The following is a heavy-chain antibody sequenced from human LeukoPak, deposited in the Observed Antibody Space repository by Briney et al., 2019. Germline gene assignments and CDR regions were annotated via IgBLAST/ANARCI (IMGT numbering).Heavy chain of an antibody. V-gene: IGHV1-2*02. CDR3: ASYAAGYNWLKV. CDR1: GHKFTDYY. J-gene: IGHJ4*02. Sequence: ASVKVSCKASGHKFTDYYLHWVRHAPGQGLEWMGWIHPGTGDPNYAQKFQGRVTVTRDTSISTVYMELIRLRSDDTAVYYCASYAAGYNWLKVWGQGTLVTVSS. CDR2: IHPGTGDP. D-gene: IGHD1-1*01.